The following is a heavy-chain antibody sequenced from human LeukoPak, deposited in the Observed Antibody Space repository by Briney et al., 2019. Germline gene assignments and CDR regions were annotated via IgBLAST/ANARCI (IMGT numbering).Heavy chain of an antibody. J-gene: IGHJ4*02. CDR2: INHSGST. CDR3: ARGPRSSTQQWLVPKKNYFDY. D-gene: IGHD6-19*01. V-gene: IGHV4-34*01. CDR1: SVSFSGYY. Sequence: SETLSLTCAVYSVSFSGYYWSWIRQPPGKGLEWIGEINHSGSTNYNPSLKSRVTISVDTSKNQFSLKLSSVTAADTAVYYCARGPRSSTQQWLVPKKNYFDYWGQGTLVTVSS.